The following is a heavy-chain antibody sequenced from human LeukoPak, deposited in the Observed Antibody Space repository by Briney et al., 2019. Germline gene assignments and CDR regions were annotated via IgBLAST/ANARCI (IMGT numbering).Heavy chain of an antibody. CDR1: GFTFPSYA. CDR2: ISSSSSYI. CDR3: ARDHYYDSSGCIDY. Sequence: PGGSLRLSCAASGFTFPSYAMAWVRQAPGKGLEWVSSISSSSSYIYYADSVKGRFTISRDNAKNSLYLQMNSLRAEDTAVYYCARDHYYDSSGCIDYWGQGTLVTVSS. J-gene: IGHJ4*02. V-gene: IGHV3-21*01. D-gene: IGHD3-22*01.